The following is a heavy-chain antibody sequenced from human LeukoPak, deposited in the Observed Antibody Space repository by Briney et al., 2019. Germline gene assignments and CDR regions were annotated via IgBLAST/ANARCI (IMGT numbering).Heavy chain of an antibody. CDR1: GGSISSSSYY. J-gene: IGHJ6*02. CDR2: IYYSGST. Sequence: PSETLSLTCTVSGGSISSSSYYWGWIRQPPGKGLEWMGSIYYSGSTYYNPSLKSRVTISVDTSKNQFSLKLSSVTAADTAVYYCARLGEPSYYYYGMDVWGQGTTVTVSS. CDR3: ARLGEPSYYYYGMDV. V-gene: IGHV4-39*01. D-gene: IGHD3-10*01.